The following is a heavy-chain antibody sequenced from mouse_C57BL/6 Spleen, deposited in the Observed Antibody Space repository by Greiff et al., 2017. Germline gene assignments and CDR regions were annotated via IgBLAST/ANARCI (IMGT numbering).Heavy chain of an antibody. J-gene: IGHJ2*01. CDR2: IDPSDSET. CDR3: ARVKEDYFDY. CDR1: GYTFTSYW. V-gene: IGHV1-52*01. Sequence: VQLQQPGAELVRPGSSVKLSCKASGYTFTSYWMHWVKQRPIQGLEWIGNIDPSDSETHYNQKFKDKDTLTVDKSSSTAYMQLSSLTSEDSAVYYCARVKEDYFDYWGQGTTLTVSS.